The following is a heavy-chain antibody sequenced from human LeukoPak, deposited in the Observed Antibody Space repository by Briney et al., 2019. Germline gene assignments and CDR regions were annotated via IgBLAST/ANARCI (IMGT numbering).Heavy chain of an antibody. CDR1: GFTFSNYA. CDR2: ISGSGPNT. CDR3: AIGLYGGPFDY. D-gene: IGHD4-17*01. V-gene: IGHV3-23*01. Sequence: GGSLRLSCAASGFTFSNYAMTWVRQAPGKGLEWVSAISGSGPNTYYADSVKGRFTISRDNSKNTLYLQLNSLRADDTAVYYCAIGLYGGPFDYWGQGTLVTVSS. J-gene: IGHJ4*02.